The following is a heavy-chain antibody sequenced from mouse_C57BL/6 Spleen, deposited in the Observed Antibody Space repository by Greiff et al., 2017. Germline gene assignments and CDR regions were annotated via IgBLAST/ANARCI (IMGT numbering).Heavy chain of an antibody. V-gene: IGHV5-4*01. CDR2: ISDGGSYT. Sequence: EVQGVESGGGLVKPGGSLKLSCAASGFTFSSYAMSWVRQTPEKRLEWVATISDGGSYTYYPDNVKGRFTISRDNAKNNLYLQMSHLKSEDTAMYYCARDLDYYSNSSYWYFDVWGTGTTVTVSS. CDR1: GFTFSSYA. J-gene: IGHJ1*03. CDR3: ARDLDYYSNSSYWYFDV. D-gene: IGHD2-5*01.